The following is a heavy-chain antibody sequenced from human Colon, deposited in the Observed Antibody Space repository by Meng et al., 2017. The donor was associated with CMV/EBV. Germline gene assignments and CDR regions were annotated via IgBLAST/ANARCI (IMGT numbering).Heavy chain of an antibody. CDR2: ISAYTGDT. D-gene: IGHD1-26*01. V-gene: IGHV1-18*01. CDR1: GYTFTNYG. Sequence: VQLGQCGAEVKKPGASVKVSCKASGYTFTNYGISWVRQAPGQGLEWMGWISAYTGDTYYAQKFQGRVTMTTDTSTSTAYMELRSLRSDDTAVYYCVRESQSGSYIYLQHWGQGTLVTVSS. CDR3: VRESQSGSYIYLQH. J-gene: IGHJ1*01.